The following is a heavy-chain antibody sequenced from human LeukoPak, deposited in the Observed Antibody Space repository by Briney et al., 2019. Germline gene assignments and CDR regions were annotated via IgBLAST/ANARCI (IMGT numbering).Heavy chain of an antibody. V-gene: IGHV3-21*06. Sequence: GGSLRLSCAGTGFTFSTYSMNWVRQTPDKGLEWVSSVSSDSHFIFYADSVEGRFTISRDNANNSLYLEINSLRPEDTAVYYCARDGLSSGYHKLLGINYWGQGTLVTVSS. CDR3: ARDGLSSGYHKLLGINY. CDR1: GFTFSTYS. J-gene: IGHJ4*02. CDR2: VSSDSHFI. D-gene: IGHD3-22*01.